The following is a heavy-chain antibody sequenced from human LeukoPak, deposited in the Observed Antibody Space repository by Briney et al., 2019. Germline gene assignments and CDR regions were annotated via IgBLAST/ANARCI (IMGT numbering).Heavy chain of an antibody. CDR2: ISSSSSYI. CDR3: ARETEKIAARAFDI. Sequence: GESLRLSCAASGFTFSSYSMNWVRQAPGKGLEWVSSISSSSSYIYYADSVKGRFTISRDNAKNSLYLQMNSLRAEDTAVYYCARETEKIAARAFDIWGQGTMVTVSS. CDR1: GFTFSSYS. D-gene: IGHD6-6*01. V-gene: IGHV3-21*01. J-gene: IGHJ3*02.